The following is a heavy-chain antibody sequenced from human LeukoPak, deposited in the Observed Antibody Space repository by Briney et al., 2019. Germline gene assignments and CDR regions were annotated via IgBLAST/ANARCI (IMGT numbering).Heavy chain of an antibody. CDR1: GYTFTSYG. V-gene: IGHV1-18*01. Sequence: ASVEVSCKASGYTFTSYGISWVRQAPGQGLEWMGWTSAYNGNTNYAQKLQGRVTMTKDTSTSTAYMELRSLRSDDTAVYYCARDTAIFGVVIGYYYMDVWGKGTTVTVSS. J-gene: IGHJ6*03. CDR3: ARDTAIFGVVIGYYYMDV. CDR2: TSAYNGNT. D-gene: IGHD3-3*01.